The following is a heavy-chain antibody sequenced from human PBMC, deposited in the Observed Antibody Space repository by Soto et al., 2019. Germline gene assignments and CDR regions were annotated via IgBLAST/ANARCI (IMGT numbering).Heavy chain of an antibody. CDR2: ISGSGGST. D-gene: IGHD1-26*01. V-gene: IGHV3-23*01. CDR3: ARDLRGSYDY. Sequence: GGSLRLSCASSGFTFSSYAMSWVRQAPGKGLEWVSAISGSGGSTYYADSVKGRFTISRDNSKNTLYLQMNSLRAEDTAVYYCARDLRGSYDYWGQGTLVTVSS. J-gene: IGHJ4*02. CDR1: GFTFSSYA.